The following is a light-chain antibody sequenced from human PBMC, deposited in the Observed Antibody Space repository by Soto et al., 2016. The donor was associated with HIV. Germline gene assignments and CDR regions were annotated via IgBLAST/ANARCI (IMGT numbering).Light chain of an antibody. J-gene: IGLJ2*01. Sequence: SFELSQPPSLSVSPGQTASITCSGENLGNKYVCWYQQKPGQSPVLVIHQDSERPSGIPKRFSGSNSGNTATLTISGTQAMDEGDYYCQAWDTNTYVIFGGGTKLTV. CDR3: QAWDTNTYVI. CDR1: NLGNKY. CDR2: QDS. V-gene: IGLV3-1*01.